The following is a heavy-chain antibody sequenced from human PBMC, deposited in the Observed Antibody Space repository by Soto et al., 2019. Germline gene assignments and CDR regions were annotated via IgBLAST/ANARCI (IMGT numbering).Heavy chain of an antibody. Sequence: PGGSLRLSCAASGFTFSIYVMSWVCQAQGKGLEWVSAISGSGGSTYYADSVKGRFTISRDNSKNTLYLQMNSLRAEDTAVYYCAKVGGTVTTLYYYYGMDVWGQGTTVTVSS. CDR1: GFTFSIYV. D-gene: IGHD4-17*01. CDR3: AKVGGTVTTLYYYYGMDV. V-gene: IGHV3-23*01. CDR2: ISGSGGST. J-gene: IGHJ6*02.